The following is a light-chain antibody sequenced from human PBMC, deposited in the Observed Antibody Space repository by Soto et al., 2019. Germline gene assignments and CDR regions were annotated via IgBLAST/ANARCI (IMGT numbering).Light chain of an antibody. J-gene: IGKJ5*01. CDR3: QQYGNSPFT. CDR2: GAS. CDR1: QSISSTS. V-gene: IGKV3-20*01. Sequence: EIVLTQSPGTLSLSLGERATLSCRASQSISSTSLAWYQQKPGQAPRLLIYGASTRATGIPDRFSGSESGTDFTLTISKLEPEDFVVYYCQQYGNSPFTVGQGTRLDIK.